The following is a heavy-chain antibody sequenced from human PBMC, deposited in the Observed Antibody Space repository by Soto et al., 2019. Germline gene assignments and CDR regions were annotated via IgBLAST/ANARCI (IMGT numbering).Heavy chain of an antibody. CDR2: ISAYNGNT. CDR3: ASSSVNFYYYASSGYYSLSGAFDI. Sequence: GLEWMGWISAYNGNTNYAQKLQGRVTMTTDTSTSTAYMELRSLRSDDTAVYYCASSSVNFYYYASSGYYSLSGAFDIWGQGTMVTVSS. J-gene: IGHJ3*02. D-gene: IGHD3-22*01. V-gene: IGHV1-18*01.